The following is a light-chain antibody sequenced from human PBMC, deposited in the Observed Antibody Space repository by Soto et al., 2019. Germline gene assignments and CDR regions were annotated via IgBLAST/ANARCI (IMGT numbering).Light chain of an antibody. V-gene: IGKV3-20*01. CDR3: HQYGSSPLT. CDR2: DVS. Sequence: EIVLTQSPGTLSLSPGEGATLSCRASQSVSNSLLAWFQQKPGQAPRLLIHDVSSRATGIPDRFSGSGSGTDFTLSISRLEPEDFAVYYCHQYGSSPLTFGQGTKLEIK. CDR1: QSVSNSL. J-gene: IGKJ2*01.